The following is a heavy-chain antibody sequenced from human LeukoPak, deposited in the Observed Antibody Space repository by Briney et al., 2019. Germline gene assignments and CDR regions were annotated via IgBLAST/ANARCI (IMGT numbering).Heavy chain of an antibody. CDR3: ARSRTSSGVVIMGAFDI. D-gene: IGHD3-3*01. CDR2: IKKDGTET. Sequence: GGSLRLSCAASGFTFSSHWMSWVRQAPGKGLEWVANIKKDGTETNYVDSVKCRFTISRDNAKNSLYLEVNSLRAEDTAVYYCARSRTSSGVVIMGAFDIWGQGTKVTVSS. CDR1: GFTFSSHW. V-gene: IGHV3-7*01. J-gene: IGHJ3*02.